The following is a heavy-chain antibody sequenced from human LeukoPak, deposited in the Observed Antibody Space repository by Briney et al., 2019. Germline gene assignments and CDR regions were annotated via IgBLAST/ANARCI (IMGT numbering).Heavy chain of an antibody. CDR1: GFTFSSYD. Sequence: PGGSLRLSCAASGFTFSSYDMHWVRQATGKGLEWVSAIGTVGDTYYPGSVKGRFTISRENAKNSLYLQMNSLRAGDTAVYYCARAGAYDSSGYYQFDYWGQGTLVTVSS. CDR3: ARAGAYDSSGYYQFDY. CDR2: IGTVGDT. D-gene: IGHD3-22*01. V-gene: IGHV3-13*04. J-gene: IGHJ4*02.